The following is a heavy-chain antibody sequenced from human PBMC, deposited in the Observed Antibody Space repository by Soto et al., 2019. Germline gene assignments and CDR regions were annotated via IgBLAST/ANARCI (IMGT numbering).Heavy chain of an antibody. Sequence: QVQLQESGPGLVKPSETLSLTCTVSGGSISSYYWTWIRQPPGKGLEWIGSVYYSGNTNYNPSLKSRATISVDMSKNQVSLKLSSVTAADTALFYCARGPGRTCGSGSYQLDYWGQGTLVTVSS. J-gene: IGHJ4*02. CDR2: VYYSGNT. CDR3: ARGPGRTCGSGSYQLDY. CDR1: GGSISSYY. V-gene: IGHV4-59*01. D-gene: IGHD3-10*01.